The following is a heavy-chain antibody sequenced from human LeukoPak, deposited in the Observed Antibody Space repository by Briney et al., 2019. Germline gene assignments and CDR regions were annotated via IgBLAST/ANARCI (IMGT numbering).Heavy chain of an antibody. CDR2: INHSGST. CDR3: ARLWPKEPYSDWFDP. CDR1: GGSFSGYY. J-gene: IGHJ5*02. V-gene: IGHV4-34*01. Sequence: SETLSLTCAVYGGSFSGYYWSWIRQPPGKGLEWIGEINHSGSTNYNPSLKSRVTISVDTSKNQFSLKLSSVTAADTAVYYCARLWPKEPYSDWFDPWGQGTLVTVSS. D-gene: IGHD2-21*01.